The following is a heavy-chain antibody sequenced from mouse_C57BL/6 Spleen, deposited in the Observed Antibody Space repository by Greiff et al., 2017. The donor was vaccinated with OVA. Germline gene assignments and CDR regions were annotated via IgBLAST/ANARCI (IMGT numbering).Heavy chain of an antibody. CDR1: GYTFTDYN. D-gene: IGHD2-5*01. CDR3: SRTGLYSIYYPDV. CDR2: INPNNGGT. Sequence: EVKLMESGPELVKPGASVKIPCKASGYTFTDYNMDWVKQSHGKSLEWIGDINPNNGGTIYNQKFKGKVTLSVDKSSSLAYMELRSIASEYTAIYCWSRTGLYSIYYPDVGGTGTTVTVSS. V-gene: IGHV1-18*01. J-gene: IGHJ1*03.